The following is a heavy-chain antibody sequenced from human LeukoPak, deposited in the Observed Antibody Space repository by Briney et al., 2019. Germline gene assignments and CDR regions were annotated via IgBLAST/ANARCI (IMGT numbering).Heavy chain of an antibody. D-gene: IGHD3-22*01. V-gene: IGHV1-69*13. J-gene: IGHJ4*02. CDR3: ASALDSSGHYYVGHY. Sequence: SVKVSCKASGGTFSSYAISWVRQAPGQGLEWMGGIIPIFGTANYAQKFQGRVTITADESTSTAYMELSSLRSEDTAVYYCASALDSSGHYYVGHYWGQGTLVTVSS. CDR2: IIPIFGTA. CDR1: GGTFSSYA.